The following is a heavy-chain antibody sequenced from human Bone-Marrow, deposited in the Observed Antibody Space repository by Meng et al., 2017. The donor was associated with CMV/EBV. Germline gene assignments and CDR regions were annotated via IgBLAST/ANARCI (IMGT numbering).Heavy chain of an antibody. CDR3: AGYCSSTSCRYYYYGMDF. J-gene: IGHJ6*01. D-gene: IGHD2-2*01. CDR2: VYYNGSS. CDR1: GDSISSASYY. Sequence: SETLSLTCTVPGDSISSASYYWGWIRQPPGKGLEWIGSVYYNGSSYYSPSLKSRVTISVDTSEKQFSLRLSSVTAADTAVYYCAGYCSSTSCRYYYYGMDFWGQGTTVTCSS. V-gene: IGHV4-39*07.